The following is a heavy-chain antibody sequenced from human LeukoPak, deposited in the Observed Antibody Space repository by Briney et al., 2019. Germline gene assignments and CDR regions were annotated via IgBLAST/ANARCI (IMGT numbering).Heavy chain of an antibody. V-gene: IGHV3-66*04. CDR1: GFTFSSYS. J-gene: IGHJ4*02. CDR3: ARQAGEYSHPYDY. D-gene: IGHD2-15*01. Sequence: PGGSLRLSCAASGFTFSSYSMNWVRQAPGKGLEWVSFISSGGNTDHSDSVKGRFTISRDNSKNTLYLQMNSLRAEDTAIYYCARQAGEYSHPYDYWGQGTPVTVSS. CDR2: ISSGGNT.